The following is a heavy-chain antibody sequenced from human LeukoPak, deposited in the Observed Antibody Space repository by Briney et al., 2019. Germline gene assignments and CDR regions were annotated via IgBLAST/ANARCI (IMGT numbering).Heavy chain of an antibody. CDR1: GYTFTSYY. CDR3: ARYPEESSSWYGWFDP. J-gene: IGHJ5*02. D-gene: IGHD6-13*01. Sequence: ASVKVSCKASGYTFTSYYMHWVRQAPGQGLEWMGIINPSGGSTSYAQKFQGRVTMTRDTPTSTAYMELRSLRSDDTAVYYCARYPEESSSWYGWFDPWGQGTLVTVSS. V-gene: IGHV1-46*01. CDR2: INPSGGST.